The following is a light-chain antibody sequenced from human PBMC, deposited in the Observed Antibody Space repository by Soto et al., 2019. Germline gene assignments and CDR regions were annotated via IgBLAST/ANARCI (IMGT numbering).Light chain of an antibody. CDR1: QSIGTW. CDR2: DAH. V-gene: IGKV1-5*01. J-gene: IGKJ5*01. CDR3: RQYKTYT. Sequence: DIQCTQSPPYLAASFGEMVNMTCRASQSIGTWLAWHQQKPGNAPNLLMFDAHTSHTGVPSRFSGSGDGTEFTLRISSLQPDDSAIYLCRQYKTYTFGRGTPLEIK.